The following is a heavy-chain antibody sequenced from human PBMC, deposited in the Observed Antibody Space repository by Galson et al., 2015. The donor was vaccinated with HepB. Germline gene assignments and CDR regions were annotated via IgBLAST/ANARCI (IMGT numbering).Heavy chain of an antibody. V-gene: IGHV1-46*01. Sequence: SVKVSCKASGYTLSSFSMHWVRQAPGQGLEWMGIFNPIYDATSYAQKFQGRVTMTRDTSTSTVYMELSSLRSEDTAVYYCARDPYGSGTTSYYFDYWGQGTLVTVSS. D-gene: IGHD3-10*01. J-gene: IGHJ4*02. CDR3: ARDPYGSGTTSYYFDY. CDR1: GYTLSSFS. CDR2: FNPIYDAT.